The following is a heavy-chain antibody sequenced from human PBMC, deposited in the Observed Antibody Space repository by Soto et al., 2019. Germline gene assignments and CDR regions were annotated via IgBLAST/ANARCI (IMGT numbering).Heavy chain of an antibody. J-gene: IGHJ4*02. V-gene: IGHV3-23*01. Sequence: EVQLLESGGGLVQPGGSLRLSCAASGFTFSSYAMSWVRQAPGKGLEWVSAISGSGGSTYYADSVKGRFTISRDNSKNTLYLQMNSLRAEDTAVYYCAKVDLRVPAATNFGGRSHIYYFDYWGQGTLVTVSS. CDR1: GFTFSSYA. CDR3: AKVDLRVPAATNFGGRSHIYYFDY. CDR2: ISGSGGST. D-gene: IGHD2-2*01.